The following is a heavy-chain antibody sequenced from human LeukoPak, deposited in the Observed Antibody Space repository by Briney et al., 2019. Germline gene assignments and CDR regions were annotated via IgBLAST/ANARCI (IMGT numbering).Heavy chain of an antibody. CDR2: ISYDGFNQ. Sequence: GKSLRLSCAASGFTFTSFGIHWVRQAPGKGLEWVAVISYDGFNQDYSDSVRGRFTISRDNSKKTVYLQMNSLRPDDTAVYYCAKSGLNRFDYWGQGTLVTVSS. V-gene: IGHV3-30*18. D-gene: IGHD2-15*01. J-gene: IGHJ4*02. CDR1: GFTFTSFG. CDR3: AKSGLNRFDY.